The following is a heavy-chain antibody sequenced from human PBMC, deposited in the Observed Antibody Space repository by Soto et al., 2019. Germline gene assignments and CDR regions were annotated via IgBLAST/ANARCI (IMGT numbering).Heavy chain of an antibody. J-gene: IGHJ5*01. CDR1: GYTLTELS. V-gene: IGHV1-24*01. Sequence: ASVKVSCKVSGYTLTELSMHWVRQAPGKGLEWMGGFDPEDGETIYAPKFQGRVTMTEDTSTDTAYMELSSLRSEDTAVYYCATVPLIVGATPFDFWAQRSLVTASA. D-gene: IGHD1-26*01. CDR2: FDPEDGET. CDR3: ATVPLIVGATPFDF.